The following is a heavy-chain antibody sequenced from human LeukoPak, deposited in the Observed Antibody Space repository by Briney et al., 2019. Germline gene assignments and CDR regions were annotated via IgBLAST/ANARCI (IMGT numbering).Heavy chain of an antibody. J-gene: IGHJ4*02. V-gene: IGHV4-34*01. CDR3: ARAARLTSSGWYDHFDY. D-gene: IGHD6-19*01. Sequence: SETLSLTCAVYGGSFSGYYWSWIRQPPGKGLEWIGEINHSGSTNYNPSLKSRVTISVDTSKNQFSLKLSSVTAADTAVYYCARAARLTSSGWYDHFDYWGQGTLVTVSS. CDR1: GGSFSGYY. CDR2: INHSGST.